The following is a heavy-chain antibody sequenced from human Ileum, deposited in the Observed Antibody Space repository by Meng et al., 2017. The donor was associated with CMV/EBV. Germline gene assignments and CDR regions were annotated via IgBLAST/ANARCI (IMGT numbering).Heavy chain of an antibody. CDR2: IYPGDSDT. D-gene: IGHD2-15*01. CDR1: GYTFTNYW. J-gene: IGHJ3*01. Sequence: GESLKISCKGSGYTFTNYWIGWVRQMPGKGLEWMGIIYPGDSDTRYSPSFQGQVTMSADKSIKAACLQWSNLEASDAAMYCCASYSGHISPGDVFNGWGQGTMVTVSS. V-gene: IGHV5-51*01. CDR3: ASYSGHISPGDVFNG.